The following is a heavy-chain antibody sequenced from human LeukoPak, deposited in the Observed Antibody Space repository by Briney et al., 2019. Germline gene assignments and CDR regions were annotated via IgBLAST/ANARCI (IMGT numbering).Heavy chain of an antibody. J-gene: IGHJ4*02. Sequence: SETLSLTCTVSGGSISSFYWSWIRQPPGKGLEWVGYVYYSGTFNYNPSLKSRVTISVDTSKNPFSLKLTSVTAADTAVYYCARGLNGLPDYWGQGTLVTVSS. V-gene: IGHV4-59*01. CDR2: VYYSGTF. CDR1: GGSISSFY. D-gene: IGHD5/OR15-5a*01. CDR3: ARGLNGLPDY.